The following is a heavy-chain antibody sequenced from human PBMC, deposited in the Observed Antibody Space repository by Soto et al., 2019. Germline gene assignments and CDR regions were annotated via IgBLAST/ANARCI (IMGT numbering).Heavy chain of an antibody. J-gene: IGHJ4*02. CDR2: INQSGST. Sequence: SETLSLTCAVYGGSFSGYYWSWIRQPPGKGLEWIGEINQSGSTNYNPSLKIRVTISVDTSKNQFSLKLSSVTAADTAVYYCARANATGFGFDYWGQGTLVTVSS. CDR3: ARANATGFGFDY. D-gene: IGHD3-3*01. V-gene: IGHV4-34*01. CDR1: GGSFSGYY.